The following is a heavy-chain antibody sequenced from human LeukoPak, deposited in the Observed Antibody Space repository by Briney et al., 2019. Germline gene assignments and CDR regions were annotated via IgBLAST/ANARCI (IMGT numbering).Heavy chain of an antibody. J-gene: IGHJ4*02. CDR2: IYSGGSA. Sequence: GGSLRLSCVASGFTVSSNDMSWVRQAPGKGPEWVSLIYSGGSAYYADSVRGRFTISRDNSKNTLYLQMNSLRAEDTAVYYCANHLACGSTSCPPFDSWGQGTLVTVSS. D-gene: IGHD2-2*01. V-gene: IGHV3-53*01. CDR1: GFTVSSND. CDR3: ANHLACGSTSCPPFDS.